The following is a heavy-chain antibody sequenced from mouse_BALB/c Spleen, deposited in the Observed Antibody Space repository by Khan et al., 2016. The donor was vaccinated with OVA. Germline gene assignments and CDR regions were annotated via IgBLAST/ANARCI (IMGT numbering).Heavy chain of an antibody. Sequence: QSQLVQSGAELVRPGVSVKISCKGSGYTFTDYAMHWVKQSHAKSLEWIGVISTYYGDADYNQKFKGKATMTVDKSSSTAYMELARLTSEDSAIYYCARGSGNSRFAYWGQGTLVTVSA. CDR2: ISTYYGDA. CDR3: ARGSGNSRFAY. V-gene: IGHV1S137*01. CDR1: GYTFTDYA. D-gene: IGHD1-3*01. J-gene: IGHJ3*01.